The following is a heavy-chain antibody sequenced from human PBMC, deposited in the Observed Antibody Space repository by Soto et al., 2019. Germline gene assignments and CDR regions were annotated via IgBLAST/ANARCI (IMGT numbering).Heavy chain of an antibody. V-gene: IGHV4-39*01. CDR1: GGSISSSSYY. D-gene: IGHD3-3*01. CDR3: ASVPYYDFWSGYYEEYYFDY. J-gene: IGHJ4*02. CDR2: IYYSGST. Sequence: SETLSLTCTVSGGSISSSSYYWGWIRQPPGKGLEWIGSIYYSGSTYYNPSLKSRVTISVDTSKNQFSLKLSSVTAADTAVYYCASVPYYDFWSGYYEEYYFDYWGQGTLVTVSS.